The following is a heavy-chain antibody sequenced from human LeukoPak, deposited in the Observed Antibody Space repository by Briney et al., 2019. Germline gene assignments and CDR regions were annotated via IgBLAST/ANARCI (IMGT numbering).Heavy chain of an antibody. V-gene: IGHV3-66*01. CDR3: ASRPNDFAGPFDY. Sequence: GGSLRLSCAGSGITVSVNYMGWVRRAPGKGLEWVSVINRGGDRYYADSVQGRFSISRDNSKNTLHLQMNSLRVEDTAVYFCASRPNDFAGPFDYWGQGTLVTVSS. D-gene: IGHD2-8*01. J-gene: IGHJ4*02. CDR1: GITVSVNY. CDR2: INRGGDR.